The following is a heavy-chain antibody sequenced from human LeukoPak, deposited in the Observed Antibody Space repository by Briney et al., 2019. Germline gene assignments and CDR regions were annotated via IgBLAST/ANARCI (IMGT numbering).Heavy chain of an antibody. V-gene: IGHV4-39*01. CDR2: IYYSGST. CDR1: GGSISSHY. CDR3: ARQGYDSSGNALDY. D-gene: IGHD3-22*01. J-gene: IGHJ4*02. Sequence: SETLSLTCTVSGGSISSHYWGWIRQTPGKGLEWIGSIYYSGSTYCNPSLKSRVTISVDTSKNQFSLKLSSVTAADTAVYYCARQGYDSSGNALDYWGQGTLVTVSS.